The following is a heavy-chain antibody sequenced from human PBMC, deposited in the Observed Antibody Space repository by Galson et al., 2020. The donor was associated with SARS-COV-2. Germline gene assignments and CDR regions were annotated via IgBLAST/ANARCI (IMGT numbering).Heavy chain of an antibody. Sequence: ASVKVSCKASGGTFSSYAISWVRQAPGQGLEWMGRIIPILGIANYAQKFQGRVTITADKSTSTAYMELSSLRSEDTAVYYCAARDQLLHLIPSFDYWGQGTLVTVSS. J-gene: IGHJ4*02. D-gene: IGHD2-2*02. CDR2: IIPILGIA. CDR1: GGTFSSYA. CDR3: AARDQLLHLIPSFDY. V-gene: IGHV1-69*04.